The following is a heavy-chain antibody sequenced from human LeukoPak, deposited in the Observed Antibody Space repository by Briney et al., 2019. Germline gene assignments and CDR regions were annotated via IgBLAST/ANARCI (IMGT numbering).Heavy chain of an antibody. D-gene: IGHD4-23*01. J-gene: IGHJ4*02. CDR1: GGSISSSNW. CDR3: ARDGAGYGGTYYFDY. V-gene: IGHV4-4*02. Sequence: SETLSLTCAVSGGSISSSNWWSWVRQPPGKGLEWIGEIYHSGSTNYNPSLKSRVTISVDKSKNQFSLKLSSVTAADTAVYYCARDGAGYGGTYYFDYWGQGTLVTVSS. CDR2: IYHSGST.